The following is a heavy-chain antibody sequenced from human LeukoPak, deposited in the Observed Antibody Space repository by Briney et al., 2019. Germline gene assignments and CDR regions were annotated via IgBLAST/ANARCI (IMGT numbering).Heavy chain of an antibody. J-gene: IGHJ6*03. CDR1: GFTFSDHY. Sequence: GGSLRLSCAASGFTFSDHYMDWVRQAPGKGLEWVGRTRNKANSYTTEYAASVKGRFTISRDDSKNSLYLQMNSLRAEDTAVYYCEGSGYYSYYYYYMDVWGKGTTVTVSS. CDR3: EGSGYYSYYYYYMDV. V-gene: IGHV3-72*01. CDR2: TRNKANSYTT. D-gene: IGHD3-22*01.